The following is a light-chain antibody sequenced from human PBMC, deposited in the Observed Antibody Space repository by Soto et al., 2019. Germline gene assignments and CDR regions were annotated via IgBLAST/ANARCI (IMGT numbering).Light chain of an antibody. Sequence: IVLTQSPGTLSLSPGDRATLSCRASQSLSVSYIAWYQQKPGQAPRLLIYSTSTRAAGIPDRFTGRGSGTHFTLAISRLEREDFAVYYCHQFGDSPQTFGQGTTVEV. V-gene: IGKV3-20*01. CDR1: QSLSVSY. CDR2: STS. CDR3: HQFGDSPQT. J-gene: IGKJ1*01.